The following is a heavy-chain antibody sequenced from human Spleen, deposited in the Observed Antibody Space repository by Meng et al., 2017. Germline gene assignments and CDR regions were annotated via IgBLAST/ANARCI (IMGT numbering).Heavy chain of an antibody. CDR2: ISSGGTIM. J-gene: IGHJ6*02. V-gene: IGHV3-48*03. CDR3: ARDRAVFAYSYGRGAYYSYGMDV. CDR1: GFTFNSYD. Sequence: GESLKISCAASGFTFNSYDMNWVRQAPGRGLEWVSYISSGGTIMYYTDSVKGRFTISRDNAKNSLYLQMSSLRAEDTAVYYCARDRAVFAYSYGRGAYYSYGMDVWGQGTTVTVSS. D-gene: IGHD5-18*01.